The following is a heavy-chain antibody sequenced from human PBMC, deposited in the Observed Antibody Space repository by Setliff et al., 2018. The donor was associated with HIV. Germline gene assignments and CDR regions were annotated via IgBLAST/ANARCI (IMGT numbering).Heavy chain of an antibody. Sequence: TGGSLRLSCAASGFTFSDYYMSWIRQAPGKGLEWVSYISSSGITIYYANSVKGRFTISRDNAKHSLYLQMNSLRAADTAVYYCAREGVGATERYYFDYWGQGTLVTVSS. V-gene: IGHV3-11*01. D-gene: IGHD1-26*01. CDR1: GFTFSDYY. J-gene: IGHJ4*02. CDR3: AREGVGATERYYFDY. CDR2: ISSSGITI.